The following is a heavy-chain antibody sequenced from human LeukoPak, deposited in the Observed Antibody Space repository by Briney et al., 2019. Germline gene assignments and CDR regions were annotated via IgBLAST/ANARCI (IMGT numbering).Heavy chain of an antibody. CDR2: INPNSGGT. J-gene: IGHJ5*02. V-gene: IGHV1-2*02. CDR1: GYTFTGYY. CDR3: ARELWFGESWWFDP. Sequence: GASVKVSCKASGYTFTGYYMHWVRQAPGQGLEWMGWINPNSGGTDYAQKFQGRVTMTRDTSISTAYMELSRLRSDDTAVYYCARELWFGESWWFDPWGQGTLVTVSS. D-gene: IGHD3-10*01.